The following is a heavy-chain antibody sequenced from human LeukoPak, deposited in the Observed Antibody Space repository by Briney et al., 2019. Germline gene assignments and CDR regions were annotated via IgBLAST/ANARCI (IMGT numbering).Heavy chain of an antibody. Sequence: SETLSLTCTVSGGSISSGSYYWSWIRQPAGKGLEWIGRIYTSGSTSFNPSLKSRVTISVDTSKNQFSLKLSSVTAADTAVYYCARDPGSWFDPWGQGTLVTVSS. J-gene: IGHJ5*02. V-gene: IGHV4-61*02. D-gene: IGHD1-26*01. CDR3: ARDPGSWFDP. CDR2: IYTSGST. CDR1: GGSISSGSYY.